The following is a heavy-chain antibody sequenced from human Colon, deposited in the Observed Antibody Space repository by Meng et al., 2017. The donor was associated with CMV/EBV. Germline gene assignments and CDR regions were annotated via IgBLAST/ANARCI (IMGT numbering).Heavy chain of an antibody. D-gene: IGHD4-23*01. CDR1: GGTFSSYA. V-gene: IGHV1-69*10. J-gene: IGHJ6*02. Sequence: SVKVSCKASGGTFSSYAISWVRQAPGQGLEWMGGIIPILGIANYAQKFQGRVTITADKSTSTAYMELSSLRSEDTAVYYCARGDYGGNPEKNYYYGMDVWGQGTTVTVSS. CDR2: IIPILGIA. CDR3: ARGDYGGNPEKNYYYGMDV.